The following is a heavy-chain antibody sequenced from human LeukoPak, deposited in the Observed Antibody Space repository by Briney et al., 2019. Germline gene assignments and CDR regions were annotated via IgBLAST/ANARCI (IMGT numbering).Heavy chain of an antibody. D-gene: IGHD3-22*01. CDR1: GFTFSSYS. Sequence: GGSLRLSCAASGFTFSSYSMNWVHQAPGKGLEWVSSISSSSSYIYYADSVKGRFTISRDNAKNSLYLQMNSLRAEDTAVYYCAIIPDYYDSSGYFDYWGQGTLVTVSS. V-gene: IGHV3-21*01. CDR3: AIIPDYYDSSGYFDY. J-gene: IGHJ4*02. CDR2: ISSSSSYI.